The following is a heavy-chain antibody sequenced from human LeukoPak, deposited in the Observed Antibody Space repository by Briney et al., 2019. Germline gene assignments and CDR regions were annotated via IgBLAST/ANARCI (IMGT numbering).Heavy chain of an antibody. CDR3: ATQGGKEGY. D-gene: IGHD4-23*01. V-gene: IGHV4-59*08. Sequence: PSETLSLTCTVSGGSISSYYWSWIRQPPGKGLEWIGYIYYSGSTNYNPSPKSRVTISVATSKNQFSLKLSSVTAADTAVYYCATQGGKEGYWGQGTLVTVSS. J-gene: IGHJ4*02. CDR1: GGSISSYY. CDR2: IYYSGST.